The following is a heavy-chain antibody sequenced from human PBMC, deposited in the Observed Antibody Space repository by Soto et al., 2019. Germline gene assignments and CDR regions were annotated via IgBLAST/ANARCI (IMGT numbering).Heavy chain of an antibody. CDR3: ARGKYFDS. J-gene: IGHJ4*02. Sequence: QVQLVQSGAEVKKPGASVKVSCKASGYTLNTYGITCVRQSPGQGLELMGLRSSNNAHINYPQKLQGRVTMTTDTSTSTAYMELRCLTSDATAVYYCARGKYFDSGGQGTLVTVSS. CDR2: RSSNNAHI. CDR1: GYTLNTYG. V-gene: IGHV1-18*01.